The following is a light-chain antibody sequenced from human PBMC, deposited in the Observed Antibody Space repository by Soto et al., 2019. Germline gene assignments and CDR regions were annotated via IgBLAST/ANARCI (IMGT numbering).Light chain of an antibody. V-gene: IGKV3D-15*01. CDR1: QSVSSN. Sequence: EIQVTLYPATLRISQGHRSTLSCMASQSVSSNLAWYQQKPGQAPRLLIYAASSRAAGIPDRFSGSGSGTEFTLTISSLQSDDFAAYYCQQYSDGPITFGHGTRLEIK. CDR2: AAS. J-gene: IGKJ5*01. CDR3: QQYSDGPIT.